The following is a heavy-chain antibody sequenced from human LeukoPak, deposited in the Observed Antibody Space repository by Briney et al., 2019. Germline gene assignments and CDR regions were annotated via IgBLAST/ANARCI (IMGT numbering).Heavy chain of an antibody. CDR1: GGSSSSYY. CDR3: ARGRDSGSYYFLDY. Sequence: SETLSLTCTVSGGSSSSYYWSWIRQPAGKGLEWIGRIYTSGSTNYNPSLKSRVTMSVDTSKNQFSLKLSSVTAADTAVYYCARGRDSGSYYFLDYWGQGTLVTVSS. D-gene: IGHD1-26*01. V-gene: IGHV4-4*07. CDR2: IYTSGST. J-gene: IGHJ4*02.